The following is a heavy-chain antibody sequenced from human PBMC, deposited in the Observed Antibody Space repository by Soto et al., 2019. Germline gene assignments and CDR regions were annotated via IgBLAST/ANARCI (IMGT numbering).Heavy chain of an antibody. CDR1: GGSISGYY. Sequence: SETLSLTCTVSGGSISGYYRSWVRQPAGKGLEWVGRIYSDGPTNSSPSLKRRVTVSLDTSKDQFSLHLNSVTAADTAVYYCSRVGCSNSKCYTRGMDVWGQGTTVTVSS. J-gene: IGHJ6*02. V-gene: IGHV4-4*07. D-gene: IGHD2-2*01. CDR2: IYSDGPT. CDR3: SRVGCSNSKCYTRGMDV.